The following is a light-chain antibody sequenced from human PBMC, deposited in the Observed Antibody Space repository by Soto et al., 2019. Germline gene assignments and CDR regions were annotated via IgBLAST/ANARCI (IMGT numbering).Light chain of an antibody. CDR1: SSDVGGYNY. Sequence: QSALTQPPSASGSPGQSVTISCTGTSSDVGGYNYVSWYQQHPGKAPKLMIYEVSKRPSGVPDRFSGSKSGNTASLTVSGLQAEDEAEYYCYSYAGSNTYVLGTGTKLTVL. CDR3: YSYAGSNTYV. J-gene: IGLJ1*01. CDR2: EVS. V-gene: IGLV2-8*01.